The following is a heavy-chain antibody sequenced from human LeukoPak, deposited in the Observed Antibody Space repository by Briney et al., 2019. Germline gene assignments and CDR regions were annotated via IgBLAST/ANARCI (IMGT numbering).Heavy chain of an antibody. CDR2: IKQDGSEK. Sequence: GGSLRLSCAASGFTFISYWMSWVSQAPGKGLEWVANIKQDGSEKYYVDSVKGRFTISRDNAKNSLYLQVNSLRAEDTAVYYCANMDVWGQGTTVTVSS. CDR1: GFTFISYW. J-gene: IGHJ6*02. V-gene: IGHV3-7*01. CDR3: ANMDV.